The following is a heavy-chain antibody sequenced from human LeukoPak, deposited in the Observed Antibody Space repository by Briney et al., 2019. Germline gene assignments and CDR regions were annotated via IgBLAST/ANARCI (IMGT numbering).Heavy chain of an antibody. CDR3: ARGHTAVTRHFDF. D-gene: IGHD4-17*01. CDR2: ISYDGSNK. J-gene: IGHJ4*02. V-gene: IGHV3-30*03. Sequence: GGSLRLSCAASGFTFSSYGMHWVRQAPGKGLEWVAVISYDGSNKYYADSVKGRFTISRDNSKNTLYLQMNSLRAEDTAVYYCARGHTAVTRHFDFWGQGTPVTVSS. CDR1: GFTFSSYG.